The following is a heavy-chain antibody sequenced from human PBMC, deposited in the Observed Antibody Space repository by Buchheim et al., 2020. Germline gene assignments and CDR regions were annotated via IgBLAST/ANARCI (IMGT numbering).Heavy chain of an antibody. V-gene: IGHV3-23*01. CDR3: AKARRSQQLVHFDY. Sequence: EVQLLESGGGLVQPGGSLRLSCAASGFPFSSYAMSWVRQAPGKGLECVSAICGSGGSTYYADSVKGRFTISRHNSQNQLYLQMNSLRAEDTAVYYCAKARRSQQLVHFDYWGQGTL. CDR1: GFPFSSYA. J-gene: IGHJ4*02. CDR2: ICGSGGST. D-gene: IGHD6-13*01.